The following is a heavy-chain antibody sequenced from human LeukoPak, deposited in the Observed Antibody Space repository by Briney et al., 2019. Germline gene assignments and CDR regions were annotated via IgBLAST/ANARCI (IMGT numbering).Heavy chain of an antibody. CDR2: IYYSGST. CDR3: ARAPKRWLKFTYFDY. J-gene: IGHJ4*02. Sequence: PSETLSLTCTVSGGSISSYYWSWIRQPPGKGLEWIGYIYYSGSTKYNPSLKSRVTISVDTSKKQFSLKLSSVTAADTAVYYCARAPKRWLKFTYFDYWGQGTLVTVSS. V-gene: IGHV4-59*01. CDR1: GGSISSYY. D-gene: IGHD5-24*01.